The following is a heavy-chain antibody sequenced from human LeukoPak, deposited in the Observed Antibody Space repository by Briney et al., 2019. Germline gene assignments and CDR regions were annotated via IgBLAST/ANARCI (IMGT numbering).Heavy chain of an antibody. CDR3: ARTLDDYTNYGPRSGVYYYYMDV. D-gene: IGHD4-11*01. Sequence: ASVKVSCKASGYTFTGYYMNWVRQAPGQGLEWMGWVNPNSGDTNYAQKFQGRVTMTRDTSITTAYMELSRLRSDDTAVYYCARTLDDYTNYGPRSGVYYYYMDVWGKGTTVTVSS. J-gene: IGHJ6*03. CDR1: GYTFTGYY. CDR2: VNPNSGDT. V-gene: IGHV1-2*02.